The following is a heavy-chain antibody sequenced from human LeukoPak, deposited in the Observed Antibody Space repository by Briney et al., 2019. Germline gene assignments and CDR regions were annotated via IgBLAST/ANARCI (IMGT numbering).Heavy chain of an antibody. Sequence: GESLKISCKGSGYSFTSYWIGWVRQMPGKGLEWMGIIYPGDSDTRYSPSFQGQVTISADKSISTAYLQWSSLKASDTAMYYCARRGGGSGSYYNDENWFNPWGQGTLVTVSS. CDR1: GYSFTSYW. V-gene: IGHV5-51*01. CDR3: ARRGGGSGSYYNDENWFNP. CDR2: IYPGDSDT. J-gene: IGHJ5*02. D-gene: IGHD3-10*01.